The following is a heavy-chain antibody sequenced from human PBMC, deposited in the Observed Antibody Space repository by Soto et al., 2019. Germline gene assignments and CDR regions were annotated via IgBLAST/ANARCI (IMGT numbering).Heavy chain of an antibody. J-gene: IGHJ4*02. CDR3: ARCSGWYGQCYFDC. Sequence: DVQLVETGGGLIQPGGSLRLSCAASGFIVSSSYMSWVRQAPGKGLEWVSVIYSDGRTNYADSVKGRFTISRDNSKNTLYLQMNSLSAEDTAVYYCARCSGWYGQCYFDCWGQGTLVTVSS. CDR1: GFIVSSSY. D-gene: IGHD6-13*01. CDR2: IYSDGRT. V-gene: IGHV3-53*02.